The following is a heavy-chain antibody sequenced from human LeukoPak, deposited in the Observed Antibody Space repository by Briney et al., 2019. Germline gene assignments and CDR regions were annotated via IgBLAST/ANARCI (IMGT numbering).Heavy chain of an antibody. CDR3: ARARTYYDFWSGYYTGPYYFDY. V-gene: IGHV4-34*01. CDR1: GGSFSGYY. CDR2: INHSGST. J-gene: IGHJ4*02. Sequence: SETLSLTCAVYGGSFSGYYWSWIRQPPGKGLERIGEINHSGSTNYNPSLKSRVTISVDTSKNQFSLKLSSVTAADTAVYYCARARTYYDFWSGYYTGPYYFDYWGQGTLVTVSS. D-gene: IGHD3-3*01.